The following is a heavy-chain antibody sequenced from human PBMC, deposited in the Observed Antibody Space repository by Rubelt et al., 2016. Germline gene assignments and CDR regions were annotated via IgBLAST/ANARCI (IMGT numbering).Heavy chain of an antibody. CDR1: GFSVTTDGVG. Sequence: QISLKESGPTLVEPTQTLTLTCTVSGFSVTTDGVGVGWIRQPPGQALEWLAIVYWDDDKRHSPSLKSRLVITMDTSKNQVVLTMANRDPEETGRDYVARSGWGGGCRGGACYCFDFWGEGTLVAVSS. CDR3: ARSGWGGGCRGGACYCFDF. V-gene: IGHV2-5*02. J-gene: IGHJ4*02. D-gene: IGHD2-15*01. CDR2: VYWDDDK.